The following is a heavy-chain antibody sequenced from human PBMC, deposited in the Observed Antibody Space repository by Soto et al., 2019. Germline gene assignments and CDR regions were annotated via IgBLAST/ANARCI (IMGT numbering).Heavy chain of an antibody. Sequence: GASVKVSCKASGGTFSSYAISWVRQAPGQGLEWMGGIIPIFGTANYAQKFQGRVTITADESTSTAYMELSSLRSEDTAVYYCARTRYCSGGSCYGMGYYYYGMDVWGQGTTVTVSS. CDR2: IIPIFGTA. D-gene: IGHD2-15*01. V-gene: IGHV1-69*13. CDR1: GGTFSSYA. CDR3: ARTRYCSGGSCYGMGYYYYGMDV. J-gene: IGHJ6*02.